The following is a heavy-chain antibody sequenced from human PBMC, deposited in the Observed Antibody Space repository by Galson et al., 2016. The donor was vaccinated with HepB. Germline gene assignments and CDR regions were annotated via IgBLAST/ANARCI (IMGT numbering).Heavy chain of an antibody. Sequence: SLRLSCAGSGFDFRNHDIHWVRQAPGKGLEWVAVISYDGNQKAYVDSVEGRFIISSDDPKNTVYLQINSLRTDDTGMFYCARGLPTDEVSCGGLCSPAYWGQGTLVTVSS. CDR3: ARGLPTDEVSCGGLCSPAY. CDR2: ISYDGNQK. J-gene: IGHJ4*02. V-gene: IGHV3-30*03. CDR1: GFDFRNHD. D-gene: IGHD2-21*01.